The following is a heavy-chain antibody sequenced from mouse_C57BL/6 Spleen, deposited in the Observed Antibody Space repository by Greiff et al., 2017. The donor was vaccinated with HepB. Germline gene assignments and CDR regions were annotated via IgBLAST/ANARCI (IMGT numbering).Heavy chain of an antibody. Sequence: EVQVVESGGDLVKPGGSLKLSCAASGFTFSSYGMSWVRQTPDKRLEWVATISSGGSYTYYPDSVKGRFTISRDNAKNTLYLQMSSLKSEDTAMYYCARHLIPIYYGKDAMDYWGQGTSVTVSS. D-gene: IGHD2-1*01. J-gene: IGHJ4*01. CDR3: ARHLIPIYYGKDAMDY. V-gene: IGHV5-6*01. CDR2: ISSGGSYT. CDR1: GFTFSSYG.